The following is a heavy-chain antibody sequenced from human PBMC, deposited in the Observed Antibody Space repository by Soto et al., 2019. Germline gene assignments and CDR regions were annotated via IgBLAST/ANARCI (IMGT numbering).Heavy chain of an antibody. J-gene: IGHJ4*02. CDR3: ARDDYGDLRTFDY. Sequence: SETLSLTCTVSGGSISSGGYYWSWIRQHPGKGLEWIGYIYYSGSTYYNPSLKSRVTISVDTSKNQFSLKLSSVTAADTAVYYCARDDYGDLRTFDYWGQGTLLTVSS. D-gene: IGHD4-17*01. CDR2: IYYSGST. V-gene: IGHV4-31*03. CDR1: GGSISSGGYY.